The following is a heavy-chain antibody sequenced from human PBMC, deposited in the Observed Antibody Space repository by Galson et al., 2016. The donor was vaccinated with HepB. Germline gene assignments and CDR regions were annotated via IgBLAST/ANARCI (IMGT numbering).Heavy chain of an antibody. CDR3: ATAGRWLNSLSGRRYNYFDR. Sequence: SETLSLTCAVYRGSFSGYYWSWIRQPPGKGLEWIGEIHHGGSTNYNPSLKSRVTISVDTSKNQLSLKLNSVTAADTAVYYCATAGRWLNSLSGRRYNYFDRWGQGTLVTVSS. J-gene: IGHJ5*02. CDR1: RGSFSGYY. V-gene: IGHV4-34*01. D-gene: IGHD1-20*01. CDR2: IHHGGST.